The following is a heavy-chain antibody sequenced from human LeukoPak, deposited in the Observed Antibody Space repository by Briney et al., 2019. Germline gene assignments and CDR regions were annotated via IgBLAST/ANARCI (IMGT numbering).Heavy chain of an antibody. CDR2: IYHSGST. D-gene: IGHD1-26*01. CDR3: ARAWADLTGAVFDY. CDR1: GGSISSGGYS. J-gene: IGHJ4*02. V-gene: IGHV4-30-2*01. Sequence: SQTLSLTCAVSGGSISSGGYSWSWIRQPPGKGLEWIGYIYHSGSTCYNPSPKSRVTISVDRSKNQFSLKLSSVTAADTAVYYCARAWADLTGAVFDYWGQGTLVTVSS.